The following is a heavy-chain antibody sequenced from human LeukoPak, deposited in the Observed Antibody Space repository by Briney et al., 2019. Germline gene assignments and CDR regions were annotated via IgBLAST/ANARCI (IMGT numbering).Heavy chain of an antibody. CDR2: IYPGDSDT. D-gene: IGHD3-10*01. Sequence: AGESLKISCKGSGYSFTSYWIGWVRQMPGKGLEWMGIIYPGDSDTRYSPSFQGQVTISADKSISTAYLQWSSLKASDTAMYYCARFRLSMVRGVILYHYSMDVWGKGTTVTVSS. J-gene: IGHJ6*03. V-gene: IGHV5-51*01. CDR3: ARFRLSMVRGVILYHYSMDV. CDR1: GYSFTSYW.